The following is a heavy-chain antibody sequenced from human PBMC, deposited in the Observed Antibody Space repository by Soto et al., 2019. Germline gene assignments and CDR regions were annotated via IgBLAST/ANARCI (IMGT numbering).Heavy chain of an antibody. CDR1: GLTFGTYG. Sequence: PGGSLRLSCAASGLTFGTYGMHWVRQAPGKGLEWASVIWFDGSNKTYADSVKGRFTISRDNSKSMLYLQMNSLRAEDTAVYYCARDGRVYPAFLTGYYQAYYYGMDVWGQGTTVTVSS. J-gene: IGHJ6*02. CDR3: ARDGRVYPAFLTGYYQAYYYGMDV. D-gene: IGHD3-9*01. CDR2: IWFDGSNK. V-gene: IGHV3-33*01.